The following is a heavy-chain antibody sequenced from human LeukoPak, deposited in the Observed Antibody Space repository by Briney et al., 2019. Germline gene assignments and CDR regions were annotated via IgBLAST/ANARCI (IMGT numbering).Heavy chain of an antibody. D-gene: IGHD3-10*01. J-gene: IGHJ4*02. Sequence: QAGGSLRLSCAASGFTFSSYWMSWVRQAPGKGLEWLANIKQDGSEKYYVDSVKGRFTISRDNAKNSLYLQMNSLRAEDTAVYYCARGDYYGSGSYLVDYWGQGTLVTVSS. CDR3: ARGDYYGSGSYLVDY. CDR1: GFTFSSYW. CDR2: IKQDGSEK. V-gene: IGHV3-7*01.